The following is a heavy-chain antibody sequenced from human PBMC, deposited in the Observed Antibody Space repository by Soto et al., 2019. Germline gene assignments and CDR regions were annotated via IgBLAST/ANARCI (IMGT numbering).Heavy chain of an antibody. CDR2: IYYSGST. Sequence: QVQLQESGPGLVKPSETLSLTCTVSGGSVSSGSYYWSWIRQPPGKGLEWIGYIYYSGSTNYNPSLKSRVTISVDTSKNQFSLRLSSVTAADTAVYYCASYSSGWYDVSYWGQGTLVTVSS. CDR3: ASYSSGWYDVSY. J-gene: IGHJ4*02. V-gene: IGHV4-61*01. D-gene: IGHD6-19*01. CDR1: GGSVSSGSYY.